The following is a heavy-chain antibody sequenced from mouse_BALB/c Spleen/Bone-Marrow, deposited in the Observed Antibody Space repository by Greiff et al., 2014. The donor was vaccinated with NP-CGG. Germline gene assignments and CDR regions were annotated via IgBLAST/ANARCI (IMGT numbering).Heavy chain of an antibody. CDR3: ARAYYRYPFDY. V-gene: IGHV5-9*03. CDR2: ISSGGGNT. J-gene: IGHJ2*01. Sequence: EVQRVESGGGLVKPGGSLKLSCAASGFTFSSYTMSWVRQTREKRLEWVATISSGGGNTYYPDSMKGRFTISRDNAKNNLYLQMSSLRSEDTALYYCARAYYRYPFDYWGQGTTLTVSS. CDR1: GFTFSSYT. D-gene: IGHD2-14*01.